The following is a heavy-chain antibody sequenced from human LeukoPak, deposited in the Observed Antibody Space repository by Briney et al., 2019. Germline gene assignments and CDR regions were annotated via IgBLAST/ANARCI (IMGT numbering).Heavy chain of an antibody. CDR1: GFTFSSYG. CDR3: AKSPKRWLQWGADY. V-gene: IGHV3-23*01. CDR2: ISGSGGST. J-gene: IGHJ4*02. D-gene: IGHD5-24*01. Sequence: PGRSLRLSCAASGFTFSSYGMHWVRQAPGKGLEWVSGISGSGGSTYYADSVRGRFTVSRDNSKNTLYLQMISLRAEDTAIYYCAKSPKRWLQWGADYWGQGTLVIVSS.